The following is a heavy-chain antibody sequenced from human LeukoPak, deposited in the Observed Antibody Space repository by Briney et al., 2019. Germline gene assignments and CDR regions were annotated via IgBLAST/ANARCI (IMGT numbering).Heavy chain of an antibody. CDR1: GFTFSSYT. D-gene: IGHD2-2*01. J-gene: IGHJ4*02. CDR2: ISYDGSNK. V-gene: IGHV3-30-3*01. CDR3: ATLGYCSSTSCRTNDY. Sequence: GGSLRLSCAASGFTFSSYTMHWVRQAPGKGLQWVAVISYDGSNKYYADSVKGRFTISRDNSKNTLYLQMNSLRAEDTAVYYCATLGYCSSTSCRTNDYWGQGTLVTVSS.